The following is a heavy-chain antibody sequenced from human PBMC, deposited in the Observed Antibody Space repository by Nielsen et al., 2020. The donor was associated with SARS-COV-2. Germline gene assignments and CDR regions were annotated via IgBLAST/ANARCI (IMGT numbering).Heavy chain of an antibody. CDR1: GFTFSSNG. CDR2: ISYEGSNK. D-gene: IGHD6-19*01. V-gene: IGHV3-30*03. CDR3: ARGDYSGWFYYYGMDV. Sequence: GGSLRLSCAASGFTFSSNGMHWVSQAPGKGMEWEAVISYEGSNKYYADSVKGRFTISRDNSKNTLYLQMNSLRAEDTAVYYCARGDYSGWFYYYGMDVWGQGTTVTVSS. J-gene: IGHJ6*02.